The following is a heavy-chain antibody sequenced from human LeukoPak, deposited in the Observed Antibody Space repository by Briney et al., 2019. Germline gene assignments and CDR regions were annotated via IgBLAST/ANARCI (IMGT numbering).Heavy chain of an antibody. CDR3: ARDRPDIVVVPAASLGYYYYMDV. CDR1: GYTFTGYY. Sequence: ASVKVSCKTSGYTFTGYYMHWVRQAPGQGLEWMGWINPNSGGTNYAQKFQGRVTMTRDTSISTAYMELSRLRSDDTAVYYCARDRPDIVVVPAASLGYYYYMDVWGKGTTVTISS. V-gene: IGHV1-2*02. CDR2: INPNSGGT. D-gene: IGHD2-2*01. J-gene: IGHJ6*03.